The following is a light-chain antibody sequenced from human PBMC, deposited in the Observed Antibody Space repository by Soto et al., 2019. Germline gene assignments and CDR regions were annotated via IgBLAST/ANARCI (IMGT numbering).Light chain of an antibody. J-gene: IGLJ2*01. CDR1: SSDVVGYNY. CDR2: DVS. CDR3: SSYTSSSTRV. Sequence: QSALTQPASVSGSPGQSFTISGTGTSSDVVGYNYVSWYQQHPGKAPKLLIYDVSNRPSGVSNRFSGSKSGNPASLTFSGLQAEDEADYYCSSYTSSSTRVFGGGTKLTVL. V-gene: IGLV2-14*01.